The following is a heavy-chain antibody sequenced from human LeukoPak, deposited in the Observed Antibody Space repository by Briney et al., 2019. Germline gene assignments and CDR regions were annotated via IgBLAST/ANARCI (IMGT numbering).Heavy chain of an antibody. CDR2: INPNSGGT. CDR1: GYTFTDYY. CDR3: ARARWQLVPYFDS. V-gene: IGHV1-2*02. J-gene: IGHJ4*02. Sequence: ASVKVSCKASGYTFTDYYMHWVRQAPGQGLEWMGWINPNSGGTNFAQKFQGRVAMTRDTSISTAYLELGSLRSDDAAVYFCARARWQLVPYFDSWGQGTLVTVSS. D-gene: IGHD6-6*01.